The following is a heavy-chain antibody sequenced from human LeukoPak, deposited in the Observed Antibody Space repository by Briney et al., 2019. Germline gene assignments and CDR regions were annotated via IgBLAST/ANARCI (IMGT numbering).Heavy chain of an antibody. CDR3: AKPSSGYYHYFDY. Sequence: GGSLRLSCAASGFTFSSYGMHWVRQAPGKGLEWVAVISYDGSNNYYADSVKGRFTISRDNSKNTLYLQMNSLRAEDTAVYYCAKPSSGYYHYFDYWGQGTLVTVSS. CDR1: GFTFSSYG. CDR2: ISYDGSNN. D-gene: IGHD3-22*01. V-gene: IGHV3-30*18. J-gene: IGHJ4*02.